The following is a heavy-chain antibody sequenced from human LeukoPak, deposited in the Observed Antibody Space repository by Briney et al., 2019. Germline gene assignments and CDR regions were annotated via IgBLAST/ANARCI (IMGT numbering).Heavy chain of an antibody. D-gene: IGHD1/OR15-1a*01. Sequence: GPTLLKPTQTLTLTCTSSGFSRRASGVGVGWIRELTAKARAGLAVHYWDNDKRYSPSLKSRLTIAKDTSNNNVVLIMTNMDPADTATYYCAHRRPGKINGWDNAYFDNWAPGTLVTVSS. J-gene: IGHJ4*02. CDR3: AHRRPGKINGWDNAYFDN. CDR1: GFSRRASGVG. CDR2: HYWDNDK. V-gene: IGHV2-5*02.